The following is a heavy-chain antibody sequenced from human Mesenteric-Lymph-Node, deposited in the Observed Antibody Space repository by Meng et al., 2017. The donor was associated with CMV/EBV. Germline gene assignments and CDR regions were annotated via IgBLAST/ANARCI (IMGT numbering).Heavy chain of an antibody. V-gene: IGHV1-69*10. J-gene: IGHJ6*02. D-gene: IGHD3-22*01. CDR3: AGGYYYDRSGYYALTYGMDV. CDR1: GCTFSSYA. Sequence: SVKVSCKASGCTFSSYAISWVRQAPGQGLEWMGGIIPILGIANYAQKFQGRVTITADKSTSTAYMELSSLRSEDTAVYYCAGGYYYDRSGYYALTYGMDVWGQGTTVTVSS. CDR2: IIPILGIA.